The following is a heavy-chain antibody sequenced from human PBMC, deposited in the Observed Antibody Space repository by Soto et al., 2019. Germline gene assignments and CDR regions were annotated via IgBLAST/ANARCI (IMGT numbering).Heavy chain of an antibody. CDR1: GFILTTSD. CDR2: ITITGDTT. D-gene: IGHD2-21*02. V-gene: IGHV3-23*04. CDR3: AKGGGGDHGY. Sequence: EVQLVESEGGLVQSGGSLRLSCEASGFILTTSDMSWVRQAPGKGLEWISSITITGDTTHYADSVKGRFTISRDNSRKTVYLQMNSLRGDATAVYYSAKGGGGDHGYWGHGTLIAVYS. J-gene: IGHJ4*01.